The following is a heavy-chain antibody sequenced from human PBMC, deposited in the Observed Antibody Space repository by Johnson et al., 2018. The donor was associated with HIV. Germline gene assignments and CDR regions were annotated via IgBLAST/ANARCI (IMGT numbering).Heavy chain of an antibody. V-gene: IGHV3-66*02. CDR3: AREVIGGATSPGPTLQDAFDI. D-gene: IGHD1-26*01. CDR2: IYSAGST. Sequence: VQLVESGGGLVQPGGSLRLSCAASGFTVSSNYMSWVRQAPGKGLEWVSVIYSAGSTYYAASVKGRCTISRDDPNNRLYLQMNSRKAEDTAVYYWAREVIGGATSPGPTLQDAFDIWGQGIMVTVSS. J-gene: IGHJ3*02. CDR1: GFTVSSNY.